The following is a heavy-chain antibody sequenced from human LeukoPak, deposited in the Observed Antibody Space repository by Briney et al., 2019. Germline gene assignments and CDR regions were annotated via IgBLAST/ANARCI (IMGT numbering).Heavy chain of an antibody. CDR3: ARAGGSGYYYYYYGMDV. J-gene: IGHJ6*02. D-gene: IGHD3-22*01. V-gene: IGHV1-2*02. CDR2: INPNSGGT. Sequence: ASAKVSCKASGYTFTGYYMHWVRQAPGQGLEWMGWINPNSGGTNYAQKFQGRVTMTRDTSISTAYMELSRLRSDDTAVYYCARAGGSGYYYYYYGMDVWGQGTTVTVSS. CDR1: GYTFTGYY.